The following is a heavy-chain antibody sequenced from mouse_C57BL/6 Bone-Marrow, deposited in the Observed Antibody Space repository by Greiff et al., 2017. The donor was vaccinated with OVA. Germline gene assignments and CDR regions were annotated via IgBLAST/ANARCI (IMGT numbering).Heavy chain of an antibody. CDR1: GYTFTDYY. J-gene: IGHJ1*03. CDR2: INPNNGGT. Sequence: EVQLQQSGPELVKPGASVKISCKASGYTFTDYYMNWVKQSHGKSLEWIGDINPNNGGTSYNQKFKGKATLTVDKSPSTAYMELRSLTSEDSAVYYCARRYYGSPSYWYFDVWGTGTTVTVSS. CDR3: ARRYYGSPSYWYFDV. D-gene: IGHD1-1*01. V-gene: IGHV1-26*01.